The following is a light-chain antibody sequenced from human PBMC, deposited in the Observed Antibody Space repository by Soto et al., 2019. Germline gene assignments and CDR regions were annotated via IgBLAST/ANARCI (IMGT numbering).Light chain of an antibody. CDR3: QQRSKWPIT. Sequence: DIVFTESPATLSLSPGERATLSCRAGQGVSTYLAWYQQKPGQAPRLFIYDASNRATGIPARFSGSGSGTDFTLTISSLEPEDFAVYYCQQRSKWPITFGQGTRLEIK. CDR1: QGVSTY. J-gene: IGKJ5*01. V-gene: IGKV3-11*01. CDR2: DAS.